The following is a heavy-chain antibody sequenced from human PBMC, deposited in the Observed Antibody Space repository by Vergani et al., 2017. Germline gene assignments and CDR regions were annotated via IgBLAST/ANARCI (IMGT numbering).Heavy chain of an antibody. J-gene: IGHJ5*02. CDR1: GGSFSGYY. CDR2: INHSGST. Sequence: QVQLQQWGAGLLKPSETLSLTCAVYGGSFSGYYWSWIRQPPGKGLEWIGEINHSGSTNYNPSLKSRVTISVDTSQNQFSLKLSSVTAADTAVYYCARAGGITIFGVVNWFDPWGQGTLVTVSS. CDR3: ARAGGITIFGVVNWFDP. D-gene: IGHD3-3*01. V-gene: IGHV4-34*01.